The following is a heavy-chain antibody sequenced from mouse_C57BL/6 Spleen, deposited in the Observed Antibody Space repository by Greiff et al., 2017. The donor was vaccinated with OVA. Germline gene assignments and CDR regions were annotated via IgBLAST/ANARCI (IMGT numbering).Heavy chain of an antibody. CDR3: ARGDSYYFDY. Sequence: QVQLQQPGAELVRPGSSVKLSCKASGYTFTSYWMHWVKQRPIQGLEWIGNIDPSDSETHYNQKFKDKATLTVDKSSSTAYMQLGSLTSEDSAVYYCARGDSYYFDYWGQGTTLTVSS. CDR1: GYTFTSYW. V-gene: IGHV1-52*01. D-gene: IGHD3-3*01. J-gene: IGHJ2*01. CDR2: IDPSDSET.